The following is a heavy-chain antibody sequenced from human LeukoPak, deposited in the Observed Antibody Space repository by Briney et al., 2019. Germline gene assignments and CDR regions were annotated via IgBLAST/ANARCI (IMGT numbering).Heavy chain of an antibody. CDR3: ARAYHSSWYMNWFDP. D-gene: IGHD6-13*01. J-gene: IGHJ5*02. CDR2: IYPSGST. CDR1: GDSIASGYY. Sequence: SDTLSLTCNVSGDSIASGYYWGWLRQSPGKGLEWIGNIYPSGSTYYNPSLKSRVTISIDTSKNQFSLKLFSVTAADTAVYYCARAYHSSWYMNWFDPWGQGTLVTVSS. V-gene: IGHV4-38-2*02.